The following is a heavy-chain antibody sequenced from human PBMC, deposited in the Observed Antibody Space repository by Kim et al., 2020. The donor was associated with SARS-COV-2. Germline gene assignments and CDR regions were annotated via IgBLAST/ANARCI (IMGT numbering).Heavy chain of an antibody. Sequence: GGSLRLSCAASGFTFSSYSMNWVRQAPGKGLEWVSYISSSSSTTYYADSVKGRFTISRDNAKNTLYLQMNSLRDEDTAVYYCARDTYRAGRRGYYYYYGMDIRGEGAPVTVSP. CDR2: ISSSSSTT. CDR1: GFTFSSYS. J-gene: IGHJ6*04. CDR3: ARDTYRAGRRGYYYYYGMDI. V-gene: IGHV3-48*02. D-gene: IGHD1-1*01.